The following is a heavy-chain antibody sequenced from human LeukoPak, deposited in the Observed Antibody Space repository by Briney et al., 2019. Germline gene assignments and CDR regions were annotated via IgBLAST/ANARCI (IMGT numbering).Heavy chain of an antibody. CDR1: GYTFSGNY. D-gene: IGHD3-22*01. CDR2: ISAYNGNT. CDR3: ARAPRPAYYYDSSGYYYDY. Sequence: ASVKVSCKASGYTFSGNYIHWVRQAPGQGLQWTGWISAYNGNTNYAQKLQGRVTMTTDTSTSTAYMELRSLRSDDTAVYYCARAPRPAYYYDSSGYYYDYWGQGTLVTVSS. J-gene: IGHJ4*02. V-gene: IGHV1-18*04.